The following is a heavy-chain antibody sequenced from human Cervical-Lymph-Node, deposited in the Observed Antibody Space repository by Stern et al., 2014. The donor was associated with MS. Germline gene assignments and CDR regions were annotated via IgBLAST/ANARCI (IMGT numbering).Heavy chain of an antibody. V-gene: IGHV3-33*01. J-gene: IGHJ4*02. D-gene: IGHD6-6*01. CDR3: ARGDSSSPLEY. Sequence: MQLVESGGGVVQPGRSLGLSCAASGFTFSSYGMHWVRQTPGKGLEWVAVIWYDGSNKYYADSVKGRFTISRDNSENTLYLQMNSLRAEDTAMYYCARGDSSSPLEYWGQGTLVTVSS. CDR1: GFTFSSYG. CDR2: IWYDGSNK.